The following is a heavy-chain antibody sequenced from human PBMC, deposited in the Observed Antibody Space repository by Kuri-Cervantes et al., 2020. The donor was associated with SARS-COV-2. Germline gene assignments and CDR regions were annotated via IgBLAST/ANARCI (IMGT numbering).Heavy chain of an antibody. CDR1: GFTYSDYT. V-gene: IGHV3-48*01. D-gene: IGHD2-21*01. CDR3: AKDRVGVQDF. J-gene: IGHJ4*02. Sequence: GESLKISCAASGFTYSDYTLNWVRQAPGKGLEWVSYISPSSRNIIYNADSVKGRFTISRDNSQNTLYLHMKSLRSEDTAMYYCAKDRVGVQDFWGQGTLVTVSS. CDR2: ISPSSRNII.